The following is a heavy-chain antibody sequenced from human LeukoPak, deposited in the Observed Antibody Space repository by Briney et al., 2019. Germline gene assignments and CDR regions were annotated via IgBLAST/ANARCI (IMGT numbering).Heavy chain of an antibody. CDR1: GFTFGSYG. CDR3: AKERVRGATVTYYFDY. Sequence: GGSLRLSCAASGFTFGSYGMHWVRQAPGKGLDWVAFIRYDGSNKYYADSVKGRFTISRDNSKNTLYLQMNSLRAEDTAVYYCAKERVRGATVTYYFDYWGQGTLVTVSS. CDR2: IRYDGSNK. V-gene: IGHV3-30*02. D-gene: IGHD4-17*01. J-gene: IGHJ4*02.